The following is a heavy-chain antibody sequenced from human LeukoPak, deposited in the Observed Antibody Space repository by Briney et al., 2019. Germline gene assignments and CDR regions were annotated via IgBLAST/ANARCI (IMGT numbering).Heavy chain of an antibody. CDR3: ARVIVDTAMVERVY. V-gene: IGHV4-31*03. Sequence: SETLSLTCTVSGGSISSGGYYWSWIRQHPGKGLEWIGYIYYSGSTYYNPSLKSRVTISVDTSKNQFSLKLSSVTAADTAVYYCARVIVDTAMVERVYWGQGTLVTVSS. J-gene: IGHJ4*02. CDR1: GGSISSGGYY. D-gene: IGHD5-18*01. CDR2: IYYSGST.